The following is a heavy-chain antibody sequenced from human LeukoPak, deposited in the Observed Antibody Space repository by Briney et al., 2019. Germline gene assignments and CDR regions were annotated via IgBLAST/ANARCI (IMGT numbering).Heavy chain of an antibody. D-gene: IGHD5-18*01. CDR1: GYTFTSYD. CDR3: ARGRVGYSYGLTYYYYYYMDV. Sequence: GASVKVCKASGYTFTSYDINWVRQATGQGLEWMGWMNPNSGNTGYAQKFQGRVTITRDTSISTAYMELSSLRSEDSAVYYCARGRVGYSYGLTYYYYYYMDVWGKGTTVIVSS. CDR2: MNPNSGNT. V-gene: IGHV1-8*03. J-gene: IGHJ6*03.